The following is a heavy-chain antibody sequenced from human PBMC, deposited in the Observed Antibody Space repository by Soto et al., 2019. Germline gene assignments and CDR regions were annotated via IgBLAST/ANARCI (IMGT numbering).Heavy chain of an antibody. CDR2: VSYSGKT. J-gene: IGHJ3*01. CDR3: ARQQYTVVTAFDV. D-gene: IGHD2-15*01. CDR1: GGSITPYY. Sequence: QVQLQESGPGLVKTSDTLSLTCTVSGGSITPYYRSWIRQPPGEGLEWIGYVSYSGKTGYNPSLNSRVSMSIDTSKNEFSLKLTSLTAADAATYYCARQQYTVVTAFDVWGQGTTVAVSS. V-gene: IGHV4-59*07.